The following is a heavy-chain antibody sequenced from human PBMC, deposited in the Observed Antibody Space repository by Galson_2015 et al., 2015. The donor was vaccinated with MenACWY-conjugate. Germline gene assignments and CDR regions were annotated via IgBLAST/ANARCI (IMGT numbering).Heavy chain of an antibody. V-gene: IGHV3-7*01. CDR1: GFTLSTIG. Sequence: SLRLSCAASGFTLSTIGMAWVRQAPGKGLEWVANIKGDGSEKYYVDSVKGRFTISRDNAKNSLYLQMNSLRANDSAVYYCARDFIRHDSVALWGQGTLVTVSS. D-gene: IGHD3-3*01. CDR2: IKGDGSEK. CDR3: ARDFIRHDSVAL. J-gene: IGHJ5*02.